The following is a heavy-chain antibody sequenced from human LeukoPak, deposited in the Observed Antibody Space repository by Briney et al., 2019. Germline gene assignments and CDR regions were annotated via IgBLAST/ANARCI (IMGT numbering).Heavy chain of an antibody. CDR2: IYYSGST. CDR1: GGSISGGGYY. Sequence: PSETLSLTCTVSGGSISGGGYYWSWIRQHPGKGLEWIGYIYYSGSTYYNPSLKSRVTISVDTSKNQFSLKLSSVTAADTAVYYCARAHCGGDCRKYYFDYWGQGTLVTVSS. V-gene: IGHV4-31*03. J-gene: IGHJ4*02. D-gene: IGHD2-21*02. CDR3: ARAHCGGDCRKYYFDY.